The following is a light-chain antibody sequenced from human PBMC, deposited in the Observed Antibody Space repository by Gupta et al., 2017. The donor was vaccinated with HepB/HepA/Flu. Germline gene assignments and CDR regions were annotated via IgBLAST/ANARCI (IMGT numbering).Light chain of an antibody. CDR3: QQYYSTPLT. V-gene: IGKV4-1*01. CDR1: QSVLYSSNNKNY. J-gene: IGKJ4*01. Sequence: DIVMTQSPDSLAVSLGERATINCKSGQSVLYSSNNKNYLAWYQQKPGQPPKLLIYWASTRESGVPDRFSGSGSGTDFTLTISSLRAEDVAVYYCQQYYSTPLTFGGGTKVEIK. CDR2: WAS.